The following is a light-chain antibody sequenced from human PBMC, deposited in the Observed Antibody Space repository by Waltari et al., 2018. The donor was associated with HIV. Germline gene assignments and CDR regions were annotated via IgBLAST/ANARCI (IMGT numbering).Light chain of an antibody. J-gene: IGKJ3*01. CDR1: QSISFS. CDR3: QQSFSFPLS. CDR2: AAS. V-gene: IGKV1-39*01. Sequence: DIQMTQSPSSLSASVGDRITIDCRASQSISFSLNWYQQKPGKVPKLLISAASTLQSGVPSRFSGSGSGTDFTLTIDSLQPDDFATYYCQQSFSFPLSFGPGTKVDIK.